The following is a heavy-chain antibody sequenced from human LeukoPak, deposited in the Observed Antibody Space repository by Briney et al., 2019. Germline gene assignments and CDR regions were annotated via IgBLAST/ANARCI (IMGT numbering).Heavy chain of an antibody. J-gene: IGHJ4*02. D-gene: IGHD3-22*01. CDR2: ISSSSSYI. CDR1: GFTFSSYS. CDR3: ARDWLHDSSGRIDY. Sequence: GGSLRLSCAASGFTFSSYSMNWVRQAPGKGLEWVSSISSSSSYIYYADSVKGRFTISRDNAKNSLYLQMNSLRAEDTAVYYCARDWLHDSSGRIDYWGQGTLVTVSS. V-gene: IGHV3-21*01.